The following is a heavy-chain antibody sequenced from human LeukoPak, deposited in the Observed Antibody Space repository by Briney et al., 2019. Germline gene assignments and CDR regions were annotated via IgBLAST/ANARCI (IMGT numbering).Heavy chain of an antibody. V-gene: IGHV4-4*07. CDR1: GDSISRYY. CDR2: IHGSGTT. Sequence: SETLSLTCTVSGDSISRYYWNWIRQPAGKELEWIGRIHGSGTTNYNPSLKSRVYISMDKSKNQFSLRLTSVTAADTAVYYCARVDSGTYHSLEIWGQGTLVSVSS. CDR3: ARVDSGTYHSLEI. D-gene: IGHD1-26*01. J-gene: IGHJ1*01.